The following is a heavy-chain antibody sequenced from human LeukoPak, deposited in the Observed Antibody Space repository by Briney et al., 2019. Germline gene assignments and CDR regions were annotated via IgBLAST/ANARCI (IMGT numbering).Heavy chain of an antibody. Sequence: GGSLRLSCAASGFTFSSYSMQWVRQAPGKGLEWVAFIRYDGSNKYYADSVKGRFTISRDNSKNTLYLQMNSLRAEDTAVYYCAKDFEIQLWRDLNDYWGQGTLVTVSS. CDR1: GFTFSSYS. CDR2: IRYDGSNK. J-gene: IGHJ4*02. V-gene: IGHV3-30*02. CDR3: AKDFEIQLWRDLNDY. D-gene: IGHD5-18*01.